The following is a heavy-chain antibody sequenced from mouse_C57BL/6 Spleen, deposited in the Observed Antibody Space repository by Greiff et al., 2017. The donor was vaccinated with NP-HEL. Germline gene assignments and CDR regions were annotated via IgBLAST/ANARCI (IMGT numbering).Heavy chain of an antibody. CDR3: ARDYYGSSYYAIDY. D-gene: IGHD1-1*01. J-gene: IGHJ4*01. CDR1: GYTFTSYW. CDR2: IHPNSGST. V-gene: IGHV1-64*01. Sequence: VQLQQPGAELVKPGASVKLSCKASGYTFTSYWMHWVKQRPGQGLEWIGMIHPNSGSTNYNEKFKSKATLTVDKSSSTAYMQLSSLTSEDSAVYYCARDYYGSSYYAIDYWGQGTSVTVAS.